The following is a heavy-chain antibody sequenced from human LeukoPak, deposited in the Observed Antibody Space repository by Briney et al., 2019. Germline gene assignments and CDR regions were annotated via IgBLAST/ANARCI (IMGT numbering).Heavy chain of an antibody. J-gene: IGHJ6*03. V-gene: IGHV1-18*01. D-gene: IGHD2-15*01. CDR1: GYTFTSYG. CDR2: ISAYNGNT. CDR3: AREGYCSGGSCYFYYYYMDV. Sequence: ASVKLSCKASGYTFTSYGISWVRQAPGQGLEWMGCISAYNGNTNYAQKLQGRVTITTDTSTSTAYMELRSLRSDDTAVYYCAREGYCSGGSCYFYYYYMDVWGKGTTVTISS.